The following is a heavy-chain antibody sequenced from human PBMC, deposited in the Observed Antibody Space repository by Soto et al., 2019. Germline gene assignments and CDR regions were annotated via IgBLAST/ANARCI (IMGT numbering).Heavy chain of an antibody. CDR1: GFTFSSHG. J-gene: IGHJ3*02. D-gene: IGHD4-17*01. CDR3: AKYGLFRTDGFDI. Sequence: EAQLLESGGELVQPGGSLRLSCAASGFTFSSHGMSWVRQAPGKGLEWIAGLSRGGGSTYYADSVKGRFTISRDNSKNTLDLIMNSLRVEDTALYYCAKYGLFRTDGFDIWGQGTMVTVSS. CDR2: LSRGGGST. V-gene: IGHV3-23*01.